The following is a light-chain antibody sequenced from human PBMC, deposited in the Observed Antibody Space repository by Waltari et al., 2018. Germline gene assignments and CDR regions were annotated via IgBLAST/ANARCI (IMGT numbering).Light chain of an antibody. J-gene: IGKJ4*01. V-gene: IGKV1-33*01. CDR3: QQYDNLPLT. CDR1: QDISNY. CDR2: YAS. Sequence: DIQMTQSPSSLSASVGDRVTITCQASQDISNYLNWYQQKPRKAPKLLIYYASNLETGVPSRFSGGGSGTDFTFTISSLQPEDIATYYCQQYDNLPLTFGGGTKVEIK.